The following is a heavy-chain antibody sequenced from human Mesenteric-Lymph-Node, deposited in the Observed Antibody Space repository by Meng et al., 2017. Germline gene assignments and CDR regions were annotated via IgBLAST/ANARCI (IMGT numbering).Heavy chain of an antibody. V-gene: IGHV4-34*01. D-gene: IGHD3-10*01. CDR3: ARGRTYGSGSYSPNWFDP. CDR2: INHGGNN. Sequence: PWVAGVWKPSGTLALTCGVSCGSFSGYYWSWSRQTPGKGLQWIGEINHGGNNIYYNPSLKSRATISMDMSKTQFSLRLSSVTAADTGLYYCARGRTYGSGSYSPNWFDPWGQGTLVTVSS. J-gene: IGHJ5*02. CDR1: CGSFSGYY.